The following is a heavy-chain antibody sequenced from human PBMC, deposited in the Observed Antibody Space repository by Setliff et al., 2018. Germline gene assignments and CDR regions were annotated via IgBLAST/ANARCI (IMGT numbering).Heavy chain of an antibody. V-gene: IGHV1-18*01. J-gene: IGHJ3*01. CDR3: ALSSLSICSGGNCPNVFDV. CDR1: GYTFTNYA. Sequence: ASVKVSCKASGYTFTNYAINWVRQAPGQRFEWVGWISAYSGNTYYAQKFQGRVTMTTDTSTATAYLELRSLRSDDTAVYFCALSSLSICSGGNCPNVFDVWGQGTMVTVSS. CDR2: ISAYSGNT. D-gene: IGHD2-15*01.